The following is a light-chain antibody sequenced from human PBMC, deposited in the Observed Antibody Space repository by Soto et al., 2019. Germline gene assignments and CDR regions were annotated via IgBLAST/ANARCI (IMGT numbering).Light chain of an antibody. CDR3: SSYTSSDTLV. CDR1: SIDVGGSNY. V-gene: IGLV2-11*01. CDR2: DVS. Sequence: QSALTQPRSVSGSPGQSVTISCTGPSIDVGGSNYVSWYQQHPGKAPKVMIYDVSKRPSGVPDRFSGSKSGNTASLTISGLQAEDEADYYCSSYTSSDTLVFGAGTKVTVL. J-gene: IGLJ2*01.